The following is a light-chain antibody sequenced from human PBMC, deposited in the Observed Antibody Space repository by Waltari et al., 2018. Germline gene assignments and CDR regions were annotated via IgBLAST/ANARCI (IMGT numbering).Light chain of an antibody. Sequence: QAGLTQPPSVSKGLRQTATPTCTGNSYTVGNQGAAWLQQHQGHPPKLLSYRNNNRPSGISERLSASRSGNKASLTITGLQPEDEADYYCSAWDSSLSAHKVFGGGTKLTVL. J-gene: IGLJ3*02. CDR3: SAWDSSLSAHKV. V-gene: IGLV10-54*01. CDR1: SYTVGNQG. CDR2: RNN.